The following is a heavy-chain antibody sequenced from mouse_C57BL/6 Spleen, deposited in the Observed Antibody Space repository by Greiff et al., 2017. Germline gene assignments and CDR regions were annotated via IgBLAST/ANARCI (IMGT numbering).Heavy chain of an antibody. Sequence: VKLQQSGAELVKPGASVKISCKASGYAFSSYWMNWVKQRPGKGLEWIGQIYPGDGDTNYNGKFKGKATLTADKSSSTAYMQLSSLTSEDSAVYFCARAFITTVEYYFDYWGQGTTLTVSS. CDR2: IYPGDGDT. V-gene: IGHV1-80*01. CDR3: ARAFITTVEYYFDY. J-gene: IGHJ2*01. D-gene: IGHD1-1*01. CDR1: GYAFSSYW.